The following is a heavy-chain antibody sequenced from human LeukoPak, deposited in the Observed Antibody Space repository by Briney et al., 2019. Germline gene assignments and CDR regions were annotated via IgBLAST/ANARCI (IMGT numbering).Heavy chain of an antibody. D-gene: IGHD3-22*01. Sequence: GASVKVSCKASGYTFTSYYMHWVRQAPGQGLEWMGIINPSGGSTNYAQKFQGRVTMTRDTSTSTVYMELSSLRSEDTAVYYCARVQGYDSSGYYLAHFDYWGQGTLVTVSS. J-gene: IGHJ4*02. CDR3: ARVQGYDSSGYYLAHFDY. CDR1: GYTFTSYY. V-gene: IGHV1-46*01. CDR2: INPSGGST.